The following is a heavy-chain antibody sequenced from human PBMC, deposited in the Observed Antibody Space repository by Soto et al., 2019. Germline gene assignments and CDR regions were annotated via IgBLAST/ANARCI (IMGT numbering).Heavy chain of an antibody. D-gene: IGHD3-10*01. CDR3: ARRGQVSYYNGMDV. CDR2: IYPGDSDT. J-gene: IGHJ6*01. Sequence: GESLKISCKGSGYSFTSYWIGWVRQMPGKGLEWMGIIYPGDSDTKYSPSLQGLVTISADTSISTAYLQWTSLKASDTAMYYCARRGQVSYYNGMDVWGQGTTVTVSS. CDR1: GYSFTSYW. V-gene: IGHV5-51*01.